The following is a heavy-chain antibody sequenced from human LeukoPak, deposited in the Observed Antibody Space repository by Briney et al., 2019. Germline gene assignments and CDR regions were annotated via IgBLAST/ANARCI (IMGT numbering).Heavy chain of an antibody. CDR3: ARDGSGSWDYNWFDP. Sequence: SETLSLTCTVSGGSISNGANYWSWIRQHPGKGLEWIGYIYYSGSTNYNPSLKSRVTISVDTSKNQFSLKLSSVTAADTAVYYCARDGSGSWDYNWFDPWGQGTLVTVSS. D-gene: IGHD3-10*01. CDR1: GGSISNGANY. J-gene: IGHJ5*02. V-gene: IGHV4-61*08. CDR2: IYYSGST.